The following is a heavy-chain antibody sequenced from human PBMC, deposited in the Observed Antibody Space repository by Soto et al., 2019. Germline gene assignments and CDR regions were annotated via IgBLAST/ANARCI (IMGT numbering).Heavy chain of an antibody. CDR3: ARDAKASCITNVCYYFDY. D-gene: IGHD3-10*01. CDR2: ISGNNGKG. Sequence: QVQLVQSGAEVKKPGASVKISCRAFGYAFTNYGISWVRQAPGQGLEWVAWISGNNGKGNYAPKFQGRITLTTDTPTSTAYMELRSLRSDDTAVYYCARDAKASCITNVCYYFDYWGQGTLVTVSS. V-gene: IGHV1-18*04. J-gene: IGHJ4*02. CDR1: GYAFTNYG.